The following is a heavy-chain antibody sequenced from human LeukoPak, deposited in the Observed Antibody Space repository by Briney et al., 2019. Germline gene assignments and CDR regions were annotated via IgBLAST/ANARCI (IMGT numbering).Heavy chain of an antibody. V-gene: IGHV4-61*02. CDR1: GGSISSGSYY. CDR2: IYTSGST. D-gene: IGHD3-10*01. Sequence: PSETLSLTCTVSGGSISSGSYYWSWIRQPAGKGLEWIGRIYTSGSTNYNPSLKSRVTILVDTSKNQFSLKLSSVTAADTAVYYCARETYYYGSGSSLAHYYYYYYYMDVWGKGTTVTISS. J-gene: IGHJ6*03. CDR3: ARETYYYGSGSSLAHYYYYYYYMDV.